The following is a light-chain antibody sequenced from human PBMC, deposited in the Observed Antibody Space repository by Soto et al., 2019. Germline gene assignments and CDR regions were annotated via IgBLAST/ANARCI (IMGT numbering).Light chain of an antibody. CDR2: YDD. V-gene: IGLV1-36*01. J-gene: IGLJ2*01. CDR1: SSNIGNNA. Sequence: QSVLTQPPSVSEAPRQRVTISCSGSSSNIGNNAVNWYQQLPGKAPKLLIYYDDLLPSGVSDRFSGSKSGTSASLAISGLQSEDEADYYFAAWDDSLNGVLFGGGTKLTVL. CDR3: AAWDDSLNGVL.